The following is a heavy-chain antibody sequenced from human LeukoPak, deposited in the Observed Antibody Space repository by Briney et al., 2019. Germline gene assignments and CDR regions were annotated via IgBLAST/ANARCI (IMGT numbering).Heavy chain of an antibody. CDR2: IKQDGSEK. CDR3: ARARVVTKWIDY. Sequence: GGSLRLSCAASGFTFSTYWMSWVRQAPGKGLEWVANIKQDGSEKYYVDSVKGRFTISRDNAKKSLYLQLNSLRAEDTAVYYCARARVVTKWIDYWGQGTLVTISS. CDR1: GFTFSTYW. D-gene: IGHD2-21*02. V-gene: IGHV3-7*03. J-gene: IGHJ4*02.